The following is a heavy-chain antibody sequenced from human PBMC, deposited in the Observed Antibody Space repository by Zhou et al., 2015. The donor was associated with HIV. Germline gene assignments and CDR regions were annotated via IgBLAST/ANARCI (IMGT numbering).Heavy chain of an antibody. J-gene: IGHJ4*02. D-gene: IGHD3-22*01. CDR3: ARGGRPLYDSSGYHYGTYFDY. CDR2: IIPILGIA. V-gene: IGHV1-69*02. Sequence: QVQLVQSGAEVKKPGSSVKVSCKASGGTFSSYTISWVRQAPGQGLEWMGRIIPILGIANYAQKFQGRVTITADKSTSTAYMELSSLRSEDTAVYYCARGGRPLYDSSGYHYGTYFDYWGQGTLVTVSS. CDR1: GGTFSSYT.